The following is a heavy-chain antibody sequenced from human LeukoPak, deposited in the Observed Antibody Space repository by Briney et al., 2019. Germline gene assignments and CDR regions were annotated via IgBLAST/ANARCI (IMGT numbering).Heavy chain of an antibody. V-gene: IGHV3-33*06. CDR3: AKGRRHDSDGYYNWFDP. CDR1: GFTFSSHG. CDR2: IWYDGSNK. D-gene: IGHD3-22*01. J-gene: IGHJ5*02. Sequence: PGGSLRLSCAASGFTFSSHGMHWVLQAPGKGLEWVAVIWYDGSNKFYADSVKGRFTISRDNSKNTLYLQMNSLRAEDTAVYYCAKGRRHDSDGYYNWFDPWGQGTLVTVSS.